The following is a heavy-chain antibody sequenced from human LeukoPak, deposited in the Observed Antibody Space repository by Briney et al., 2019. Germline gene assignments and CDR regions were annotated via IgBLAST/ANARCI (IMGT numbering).Heavy chain of an antibody. CDR1: GFTFSTYA. Sequence: GGSLRLSCAASGFTFSTYAIHWVRQAPGKGLEYVSAISSNGGSTFYANSVKGRFIVSRDNSKNTLYLQMGSLIAEDLAVYYCARRAPGFSSGWLDYWGQGTLVTVSS. V-gene: IGHV3-64*01. D-gene: IGHD6-19*01. J-gene: IGHJ4*02. CDR2: ISSNGGST. CDR3: ARRAPGFSSGWLDY.